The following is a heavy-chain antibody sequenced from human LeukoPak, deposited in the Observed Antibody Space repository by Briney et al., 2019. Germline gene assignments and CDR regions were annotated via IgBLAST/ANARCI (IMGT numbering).Heavy chain of an antibody. CDR1: GGSIRSSTYY. CDR3: AKHYMGSSYNHGLDC. J-gene: IGHJ4*02. Sequence: SETLSLTCTVSGGSIRSSTYYWGWIRQPPGKGLEWIGSIYYSGYTYQNPSLESRVTISVDTSKNQFSLKLSSATAADTAIYYCAKHYMGSSYNHGLDCWGQGTLVTVSS. CDR2: IYYSGYT. D-gene: IGHD3-10*01. V-gene: IGHV4-39*01.